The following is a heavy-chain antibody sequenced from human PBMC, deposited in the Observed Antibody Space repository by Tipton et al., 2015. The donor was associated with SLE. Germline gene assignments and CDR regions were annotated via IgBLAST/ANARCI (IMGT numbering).Heavy chain of an antibody. CDR1: GYTFTNYG. D-gene: IGHD6-19*01. Sequence: QLVQSGAEVKKPGASVKVSCKASGYTFTNYGISWVRQAPGQGLEWMGCISPYNGNTDSAQNLQGRVTMTADTSTTTAYMELRSLRSDDTAVYYCARVSSAMGYFDLWGRGTLVTVSS. CDR2: ISPYNGNT. J-gene: IGHJ2*01. CDR3: ARVSSAMGYFDL. V-gene: IGHV1-18*01.